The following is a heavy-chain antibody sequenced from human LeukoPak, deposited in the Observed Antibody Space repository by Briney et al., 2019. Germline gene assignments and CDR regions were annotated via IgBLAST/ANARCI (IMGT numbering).Heavy chain of an antibody. D-gene: IGHD3-22*01. J-gene: IGHJ2*01. Sequence: SETLSLTCTVSGGSISSSSYYWGWIRQPPGKGLEWIGSIYYSGSTYYNPSLKSRVTISVDTSKNQFSLKLSSVTAADTAVYYCARLSYYDSSGYSANWYFDLWGRGTLVTVSS. CDR2: IYYSGST. CDR3: ARLSYYDSSGYSANWYFDL. V-gene: IGHV4-39*01. CDR1: GGSISSSSYY.